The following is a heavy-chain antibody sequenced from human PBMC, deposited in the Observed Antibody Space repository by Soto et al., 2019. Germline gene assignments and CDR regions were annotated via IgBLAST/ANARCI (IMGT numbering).Heavy chain of an antibody. J-gene: IGHJ5*02. CDR3: LADPNWFDR. V-gene: IGHV1-8*01. Sequence: ASVKVSCKTSGYSFTDYDIHWVRQAAGQGLEWMGWMNPGNNQHVYTQKFRGRVTVSTDTSITTTYMVFLQMTSLRVEDTALYYCLADPNWFDRWGQGTMVTVSS. CDR2: MNPGNNQH. CDR1: GYSFTDYD.